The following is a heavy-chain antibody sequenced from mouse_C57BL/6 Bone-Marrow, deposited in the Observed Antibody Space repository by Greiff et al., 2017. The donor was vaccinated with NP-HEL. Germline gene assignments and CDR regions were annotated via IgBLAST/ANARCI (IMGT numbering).Heavy chain of an antibody. CDR2: IYPRSGNT. CDR3: ARYYSNPPWFAY. D-gene: IGHD2-5*01. V-gene: IGHV1-81*01. J-gene: IGHJ3*01. Sequence: VQLQQSGAELARPGASVKLSCKASGYTFTSYGISWVKQRTGQGLEWIGEIYPRSGNTYYNEKFKGKATLTADKSSSTAYMELRSLTSEDSAVYFCARYYSNPPWFAYWGQGTLVTVSA. CDR1: GYTFTSYG.